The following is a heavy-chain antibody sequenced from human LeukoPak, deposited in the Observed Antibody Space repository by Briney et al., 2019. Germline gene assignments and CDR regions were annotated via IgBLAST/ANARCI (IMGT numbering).Heavy chain of an antibody. Sequence: GGSLRLSCAASGFTFSSYSMKWVRQAPGKGLEWVSSISSSSSYIYYADSVKGRFTISRDNAKNSLYLQMNSLRAEDTAVYYCARDRYSGVVTAIIYWGQGTLVTVSS. CDR2: ISSSSSYI. V-gene: IGHV3-21*01. D-gene: IGHD2-21*02. CDR1: GFTFSSYS. CDR3: ARDRYSGVVTAIIY. J-gene: IGHJ4*02.